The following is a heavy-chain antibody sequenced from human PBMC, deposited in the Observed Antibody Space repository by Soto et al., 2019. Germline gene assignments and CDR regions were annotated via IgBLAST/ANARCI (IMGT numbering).Heavy chain of an antibody. D-gene: IGHD5-12*01. CDR3: ARAAPLRYSGYALDH. Sequence: QVQLVSSGAEVKKPGASVKVSCRASGYTFTDYYIHWVRQAPGQGLQWVGWINPNSGATEYAQKFQGRVTMMRSPSISTVYMELTRLRADETALAFCARAAPLRYSGYALDHWGQGTRVTVST. V-gene: IGHV1-2*02. CDR1: GYTFTDYY. CDR2: INPNSGAT. J-gene: IGHJ4*02.